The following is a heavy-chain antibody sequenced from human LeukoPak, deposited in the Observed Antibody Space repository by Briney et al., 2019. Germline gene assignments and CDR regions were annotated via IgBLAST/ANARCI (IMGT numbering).Heavy chain of an antibody. CDR2: IYPGDSDT. D-gene: IGHD1-26*01. V-gene: IGHV5-51*01. J-gene: IGHJ4*02. Sequence: GESLKISCKTSGYNFTTYWIVWVRRMPGKGLEWMGIIYPGDSDTRYSPSFQGQVTISADKSISTAYLLWSSLKASDTAIYYCARQEYSGSYLDSWGQGTLVTVSP. CDR3: ARQEYSGSYLDS. CDR1: GYNFTTYW.